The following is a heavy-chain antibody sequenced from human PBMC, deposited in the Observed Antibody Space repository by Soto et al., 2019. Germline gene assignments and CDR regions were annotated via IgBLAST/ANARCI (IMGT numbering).Heavy chain of an antibody. J-gene: IGHJ3*02. CDR1: GYTFTGYY. CDR2: INPNSGGT. CDR3: AIDRGSGSYGPYDGFDI. V-gene: IGHV1-2*04. D-gene: IGHD3-10*01. Sequence: ASVKVSCKASGYTFTGYYMHWVRQAPGQGLEWMGWINPNSGGTNYAQKFQGWVTMTRDTSISTAYMELSRLRSDDTAVYYCAIDRGSGSYGPYDGFDIWGQGTMVTVSS.